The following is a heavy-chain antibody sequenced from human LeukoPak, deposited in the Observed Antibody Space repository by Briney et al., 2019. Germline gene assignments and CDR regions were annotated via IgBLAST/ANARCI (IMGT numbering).Heavy chain of an antibody. Sequence: GASVKVSCKASGYTFTGYYMHWVRQAPGQGLECMGWINPNSGGTNYAQKFQDRVTMTRDTSISTAYMELSSLRSDDTAVHYCARELYDSSGSDGFDIWGQGTMVTVSS. CDR3: ARELYDSSGSDGFDI. CDR1: GYTFTGYY. D-gene: IGHD3-22*01. V-gene: IGHV1-2*02. CDR2: INPNSGGT. J-gene: IGHJ3*02.